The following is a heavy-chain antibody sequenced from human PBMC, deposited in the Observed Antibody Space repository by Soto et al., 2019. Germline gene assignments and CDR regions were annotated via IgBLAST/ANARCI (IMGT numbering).Heavy chain of an antibody. CDR2: ITSIFGEP. V-gene: IGHV1-69*06. CDR3: ARWSSSSIIYWFDP. Sequence: VQLEQSGAELKKPGSSVKVSCKASGGPFSSYAINWVRQAPGQGVEWMGGITSIFGEPKYAQKFQGRVNINAYIATSTAYMELSSLRSDDTAVYFCARWSSSSIIYWFDPWGQGTLVTVSS. D-gene: IGHD3-3*01. J-gene: IGHJ5*02. CDR1: GGPFSSYA.